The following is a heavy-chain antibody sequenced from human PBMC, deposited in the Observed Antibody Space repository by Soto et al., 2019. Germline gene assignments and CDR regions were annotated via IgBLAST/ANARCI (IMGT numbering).Heavy chain of an antibody. D-gene: IGHD6-19*01. V-gene: IGHV3-7*03. CDR1: GFTFISSF. CDR2: INQDGSGT. J-gene: IGHJ4*02. CDR3: ARYFRGSGRYFFDY. Sequence: GGSLRLSCVASGFTFISSFMGWVRQAPGKGLEWVANINQDGSGTYYVDSVKGRFTISRDNAKNSLYLQMNSLRAEDTAVYYCARYFRGSGRYFFDYWGQGTLVTVSS.